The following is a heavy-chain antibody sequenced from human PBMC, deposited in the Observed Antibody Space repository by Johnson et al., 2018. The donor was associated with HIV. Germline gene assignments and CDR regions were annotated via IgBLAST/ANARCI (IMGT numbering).Heavy chain of an antibody. CDR2: IRYDGSNK. CDR3: AKGRSTLDAFDI. Sequence: QVQLVESGGGVVQPGGSLRLSCAASGFTFSSYGMHWVRQAPGKGLEWVAFIRYDGSNKYYADSVKGRFTISRDNPKNTPYLQMNSLRAEDTAVYYCAKGRSTLDAFDIWGQGTKVTVSS. D-gene: IGHD2-2*01. V-gene: IGHV3-30*02. CDR1: GFTFSSYG. J-gene: IGHJ3*02.